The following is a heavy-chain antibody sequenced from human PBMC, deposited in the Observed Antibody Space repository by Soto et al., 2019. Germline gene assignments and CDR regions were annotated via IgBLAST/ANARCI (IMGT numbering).Heavy chain of an antibody. CDR3: ARIPRMWYSRDYGMDV. CDR2: IDPSDSYT. D-gene: IGHD6-13*01. J-gene: IGHJ6*02. V-gene: IGHV5-10-1*01. CDR1: GDSFTSYW. Sequence: PGESLKISCKCSGDSFTSYWISLVRQMPGKGLEWMGRIDPSDSYTNYSPSFQGHVTISADKSISTAYLQWSSLKASDTAMYYCARIPRMWYSRDYGMDVWGQGTTVTVSS.